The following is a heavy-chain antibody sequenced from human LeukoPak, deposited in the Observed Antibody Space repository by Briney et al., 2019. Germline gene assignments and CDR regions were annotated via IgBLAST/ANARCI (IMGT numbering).Heavy chain of an antibody. Sequence: PGGSLRLSCAASGFTFSSYEMNWVRQAPGKGLEWVSYISSSGSTIYYADSVKGRFTISRDNAKNSLYLQMISLRAEDTAVYYCARDDLSGSYYDYWGQGTLVTVSS. J-gene: IGHJ4*02. V-gene: IGHV3-48*03. CDR2: ISSSGSTI. CDR3: ARDDLSGSYYDY. CDR1: GFTFSSYE. D-gene: IGHD1-26*01.